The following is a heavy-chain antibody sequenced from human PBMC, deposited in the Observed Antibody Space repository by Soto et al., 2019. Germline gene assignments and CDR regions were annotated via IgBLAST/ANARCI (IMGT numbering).Heavy chain of an antibody. CDR2: ISAYNGNT. Sequence: ASVKVSCKASDYTYTSYGISWVRQAPGQGLEWMGWISAYNGNTNYAQKVQGRVTMTTDTSTSTAYMELGSLRSDDTAVYYCARDTHYSDSSGYPDYWGQGTPVTVSS. CDR1: DYTYTSYG. J-gene: IGHJ4*02. D-gene: IGHD3-22*01. V-gene: IGHV1-18*01. CDR3: ARDTHYSDSSGYPDY.